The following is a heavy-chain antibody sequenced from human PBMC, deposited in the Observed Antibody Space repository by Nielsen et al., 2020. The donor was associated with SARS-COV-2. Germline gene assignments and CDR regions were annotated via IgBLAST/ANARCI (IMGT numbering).Heavy chain of an antibody. CDR3: AKGEPDSSSWYDYFDY. J-gene: IGHJ4*02. CDR1: GFTFSSYG. V-gene: IGHV3-30*18. D-gene: IGHD6-13*01. CDR2: ISYDGSNK. Sequence: GESLKISCAASGFTFSSYGMHWVRQAPGKGLEWVAVISYDGSNKYHADSVKGRFTISRDNSKNTLYLQMNSLRAEDTAVYYCAKGEPDSSSWYDYFDYWGQGTLVTVSS.